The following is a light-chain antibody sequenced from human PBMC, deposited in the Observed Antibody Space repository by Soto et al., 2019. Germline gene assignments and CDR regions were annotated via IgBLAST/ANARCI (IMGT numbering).Light chain of an antibody. CDR3: QQRSDLPPLT. CDR2: DAS. Sequence: EIVLTHSPATLSLSPGERATLSCRASQSISNYLAWYQQQAGQAPRLLIFDASKRATGIPARFSGSGSGTDFTLTISRLETEDCAGYYCQQRSDLPPLTFGGGTKVEIK. CDR1: QSISNY. J-gene: IGKJ4*01. V-gene: IGKV3-11*01.